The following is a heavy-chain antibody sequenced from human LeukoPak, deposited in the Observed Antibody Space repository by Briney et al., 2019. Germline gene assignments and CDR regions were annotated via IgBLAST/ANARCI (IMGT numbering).Heavy chain of an antibody. J-gene: IGHJ6*04. CDR1: GFTFDDYG. CDR2: INSDGSST. V-gene: IGHV3-74*01. Sequence: GGSLRLSCAASGFTFDDYGMSWVRQAPGKGLVWVSRINSDGSSTSYADSVKGRFTISRDNAKNTLYLQMNSLRAEDTAVYYCAREFRGMDVWGKGTTVTISS. CDR3: AREFRGMDV.